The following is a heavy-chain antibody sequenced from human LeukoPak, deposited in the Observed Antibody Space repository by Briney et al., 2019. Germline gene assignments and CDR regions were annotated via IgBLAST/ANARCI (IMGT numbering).Heavy chain of an antibody. D-gene: IGHD3-9*01. CDR2: ILYDGSKK. J-gene: IGHJ3*02. V-gene: IGHV3-30*18. CDR1: GFTFTNYN. Sequence: GGSLRLSCAASGFTFTNYNMHWVRQTPGKGLQWVAAILYDGSKKYYADSVKGRFSVYRDNSDYTLYLQMNNLKTEDTALYSCANFDGDSQAFHIWGLGTVVTVSS. CDR3: ANFDGDSQAFHI.